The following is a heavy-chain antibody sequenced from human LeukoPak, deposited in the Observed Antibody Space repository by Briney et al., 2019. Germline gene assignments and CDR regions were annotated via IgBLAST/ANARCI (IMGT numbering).Heavy chain of an antibody. Sequence: PGGSLRLSCAASGFTFSNYWMHWVRQAPGKGLVWVSHINNDGSTTNYADSVKGRFTISRDNAKNTLSLQMNSLRAEDTAVYCCASDLFGLRDWGQGTLVTVSS. J-gene: IGHJ4*02. V-gene: IGHV3-74*01. CDR3: ASDLFGLRD. CDR1: GFTFSNYW. D-gene: IGHD3-16*01. CDR2: INNDGSTT.